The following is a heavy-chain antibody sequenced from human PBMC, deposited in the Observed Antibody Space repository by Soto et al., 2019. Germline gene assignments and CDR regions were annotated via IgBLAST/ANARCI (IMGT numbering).Heavy chain of an antibody. CDR2: IIPIFGTA. J-gene: IGHJ5*02. Sequence: QVQLVQSGAEVKKPGFSVKVSCKASGGTFSSYAISWVRQAPGQGLEWMGGIIPIFGTANYAQKFQGRVTITADESTSTAYMELSSLRSEDTAVYYCARLYDFWGKGGNWFDPWGQGTLVTVSS. V-gene: IGHV1-69*12. CDR3: ARLYDFWGKGGNWFDP. D-gene: IGHD3-3*01. CDR1: GGTFSSYA.